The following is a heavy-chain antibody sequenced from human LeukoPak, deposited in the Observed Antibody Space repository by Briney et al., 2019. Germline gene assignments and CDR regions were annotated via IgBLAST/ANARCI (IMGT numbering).Heavy chain of an antibody. V-gene: IGHV3-9*01. Sequence: AGGSLRLSCAASGFTFDDYAMHSVRQAPGKCLEWVSGISWNSGSIGYADSVKGRFTISRDNAKNSLYLQMNSLRAEDTALYYCAINLRFRSRFFDYWGRGTLVTVSS. CDR2: ISWNSGSI. CDR3: AINLRFRSRFFDY. CDR1: GFTFDDYA. D-gene: IGHD3-10*01. J-gene: IGHJ4*02.